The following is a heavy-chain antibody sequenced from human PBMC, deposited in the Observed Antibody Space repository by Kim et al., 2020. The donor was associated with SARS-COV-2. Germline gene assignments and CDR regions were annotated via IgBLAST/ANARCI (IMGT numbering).Heavy chain of an antibody. Sequence: GGPLRLSCAASGFTFSNYWMSWVRQAPGKGLEWVANIKQDGSDKYYVDSVKGRFTISRDNARDSLYLEMNSLRAEDTALYYCARVRYSYGWTGDYWGQGTLVTVSS. CDR3: ARVRYSYGWTGDY. J-gene: IGHJ4*02. CDR1: GFTFSNYW. CDR2: IKQDGSDK. D-gene: IGHD5-18*01. V-gene: IGHV3-7*01.